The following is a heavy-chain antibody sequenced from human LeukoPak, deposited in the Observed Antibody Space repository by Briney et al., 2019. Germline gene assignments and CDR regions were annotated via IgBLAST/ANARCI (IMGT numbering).Heavy chain of an antibody. Sequence: GGSLRLSCAASGFTFSSYSMNWVRQAPGKGLEWVSSISSSSSYIYYADSVKGRFTISRDNAKNSLYLQMNSLRAEDTAVYYCARASSGWYGNFDHWGQGTLVTVSS. CDR3: ARASSGWYGNFDH. V-gene: IGHV3-21*01. D-gene: IGHD6-19*01. CDR2: ISSSSSYI. CDR1: GFTFSSYS. J-gene: IGHJ4*02.